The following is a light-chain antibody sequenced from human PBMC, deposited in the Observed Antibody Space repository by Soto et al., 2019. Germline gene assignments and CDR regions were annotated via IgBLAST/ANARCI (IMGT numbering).Light chain of an antibody. CDR1: SSNIGFNY. J-gene: IGLJ3*02. V-gene: IGLV1-47*01. CDR2: RNN. CDR3: AAWDDSLSGVV. Sequence: QSVLTQPPSASGTPGQRVTIPCSGSSSNIGFNYVYWYQQLPGTAPKLLIYRNNQRPSGVPDRFSGSKSDTSASLAISGLRSEDEADYYCAAWDDSLSGVVFGGGTKVTVL.